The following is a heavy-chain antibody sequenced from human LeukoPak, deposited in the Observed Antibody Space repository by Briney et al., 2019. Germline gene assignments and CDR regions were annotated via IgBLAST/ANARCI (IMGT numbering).Heavy chain of an antibody. CDR2: INHSGST. D-gene: IGHD6-6*01. V-gene: IGHV4-34*01. CDR1: GGSFSGYY. CDR3: ARHVKSIAAHKWFGP. Sequence: SETLSLTCAVYGGSFSGYYWSWIRQPPGKGLEWIGEINHSGSTNYNPSLKSRVTISVDTSKNQFSLKLSSVTAADTAVYYCARHVKSIAAHKWFGPWGQGTLVTVSS. J-gene: IGHJ5*02.